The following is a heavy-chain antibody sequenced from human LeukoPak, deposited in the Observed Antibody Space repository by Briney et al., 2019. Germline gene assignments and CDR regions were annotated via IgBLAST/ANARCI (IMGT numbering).Heavy chain of an antibody. CDR2: IKDGGIT. J-gene: IGHJ5*02. CDR3: ARGNRNYDFWSGYQP. CDR1: SGSLSGYY. D-gene: IGHD3-3*01. Sequence: SETLSLTCAVYSGSLSGYYWSWIRQPPGKGLEWIGEIKDGGITNYNPSLRSRVTISVDTSKKQLSLKLSSVTAADTAVYYCARGNRNYDFWSGYQPWGQGTLVTVSS. V-gene: IGHV4-34*01.